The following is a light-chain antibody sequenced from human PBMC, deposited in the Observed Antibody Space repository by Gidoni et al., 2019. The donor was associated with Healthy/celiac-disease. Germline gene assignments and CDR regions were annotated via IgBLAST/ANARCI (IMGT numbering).Light chain of an antibody. CDR1: KLGEKY. J-gene: IGLJ2*01. Sequence: SYELTQQPSVSVSPGQTASITCSGDKLGEKYACWYQQKPGQSPVLVIYQDSKRPSGIPERFSGSHSGNTATLTISGTQAMDEADYYCQAWDSSTVVFGGGTKLTVL. CDR2: QDS. V-gene: IGLV3-1*01. CDR3: QAWDSSTVV.